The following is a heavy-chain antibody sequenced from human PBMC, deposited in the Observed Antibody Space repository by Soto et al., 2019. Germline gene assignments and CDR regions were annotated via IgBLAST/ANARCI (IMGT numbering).Heavy chain of an antibody. CDR1: GGSISTYY. D-gene: IGHD2-21*01. J-gene: IGHJ4*02. V-gene: IGHV4-59*01. Sequence: PSETLSLTCTVYGGSISTYYWSWIRQPPGKGLEWIGYIYYSGSTSYNPSLKSRVTISVDTSKNQFSLKLRSVTAEDTAVYYCATGFCGGECFRFDYWGQGTRVTVS. CDR2: IYYSGST. CDR3: ATGFCGGECFRFDY.